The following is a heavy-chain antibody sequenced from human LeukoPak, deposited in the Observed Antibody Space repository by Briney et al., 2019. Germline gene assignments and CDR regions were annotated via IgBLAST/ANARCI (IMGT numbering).Heavy chain of an antibody. Sequence: TSETLSLTCTVSGGSISSYYWSWIRQPPGKGLEWIGYIYYSGSTNYNPSLKSRVTISVDTSKNQFSLKLSSVTAADTAVYYCARVEEGYGSGRRENYYYYYMDVWGKGTTVTISS. J-gene: IGHJ6*03. CDR1: GGSISSYY. D-gene: IGHD3-10*01. CDR2: IYYSGST. V-gene: IGHV4-59*01. CDR3: ARVEEGYGSGRRENYYYYYMDV.